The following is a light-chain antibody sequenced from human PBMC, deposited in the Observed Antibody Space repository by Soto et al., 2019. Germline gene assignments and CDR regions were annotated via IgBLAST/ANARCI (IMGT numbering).Light chain of an antibody. J-gene: IGKJ4*01. CDR1: QSISNN. V-gene: IGKV3-15*01. Sequence: EIVISQSPSTLSVSPGERATLSCRASQSISNNLAWYQQKPGQAPRLLIYGASTRATGIPARFSGSGSGTEFTLTISSLQSEDFAVYSCQHYNDRPLTFGGGTKVDIK. CDR2: GAS. CDR3: QHYNDRPLT.